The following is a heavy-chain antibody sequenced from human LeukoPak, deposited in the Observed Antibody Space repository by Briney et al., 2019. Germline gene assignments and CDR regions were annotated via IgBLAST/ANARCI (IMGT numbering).Heavy chain of an antibody. D-gene: IGHD3-22*01. J-gene: IGHJ4*02. Sequence: SETLSLTCAVSGYSISSGYYWGWIRQPPGKELEWIGSIYHSGSTYYNPSLKSRVTISVDTSKNQFSLKLSSVTAAATAVYYCARYRGYYDSSGYYAVDYWGQGTLVTVSS. CDR3: ARYRGYYDSSGYYAVDY. CDR2: IYHSGST. V-gene: IGHV4-38-2*01. CDR1: GYSISSGYY.